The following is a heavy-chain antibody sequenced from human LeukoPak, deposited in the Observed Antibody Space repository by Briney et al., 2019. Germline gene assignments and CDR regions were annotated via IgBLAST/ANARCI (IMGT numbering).Heavy chain of an antibody. D-gene: IGHD1-26*01. J-gene: IGHJ4*02. CDR2: IIPIFGTA. CDR3: ASGVGAYSMGDY. V-gene: IGHV1-69*05. CDR1: GYTFTSYA. Sequence: SVKVSCKASGYTFTSYAISWVRQAPGQGLEWMGGIIPIFGTANYAQKFQGRVTITTDESTSTAYMELSSLRSEDTAVYYCASGVGAYSMGDYWGRGTLVTVSS.